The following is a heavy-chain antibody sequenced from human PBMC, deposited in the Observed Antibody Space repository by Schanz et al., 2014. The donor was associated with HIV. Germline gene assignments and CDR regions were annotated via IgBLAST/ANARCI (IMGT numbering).Heavy chain of an antibody. D-gene: IGHD4-17*01. CDR2: MSWNRRRI. J-gene: IGHJ4*02. CDR3: VKANYDDYSVGY. V-gene: IGHV3-9*01. CDR1: GFTFEDYA. Sequence: VQLVETGGGVVQPGRSLRLSCAASGFTFEDYAMHWVRQAPGKGLEWVSGMSWNRRRIGYADSVKGRFTVSRDFSKNTLFLQMNSLRTEDTAMYYCVKANYDDYSVGYWGQGTLVTVSS.